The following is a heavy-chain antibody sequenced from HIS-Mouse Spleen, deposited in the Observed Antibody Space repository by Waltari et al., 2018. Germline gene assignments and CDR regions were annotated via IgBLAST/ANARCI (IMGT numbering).Heavy chain of an antibody. CDR2: INSDGRST. CDR1: GFTFSSYW. J-gene: IGHJ4*02. D-gene: IGHD4-17*01. CDR3: ARGGMTTVTNPDY. Sequence: EVQLVESGGGLVQPGGSLRLSCAASGFTFSSYWMHWVRQAPGKGLVWVQRINSDGRSTSYAESVKGRFTISRDNAKNTLYLQMNSLRAEDTAVYYCARGGMTTVTNPDYWGQGTLVTVSS. V-gene: IGHV3-74*01.